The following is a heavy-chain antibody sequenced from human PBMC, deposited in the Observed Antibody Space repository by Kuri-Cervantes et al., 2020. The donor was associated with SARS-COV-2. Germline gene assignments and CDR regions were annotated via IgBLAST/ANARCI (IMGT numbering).Heavy chain of an antibody. J-gene: IGHJ4*02. V-gene: IGHV1-69*13. CDR2: IIPIFGTP. Sequence: SLKVPCKAAGGTFSSYAISWVRQAPGQGPEWMGGIIPIFGTPNYAQKFQGRVTLTADESTSTAYMELSRLRSDDTAVYYCARDRSKSVGATFDYWGQGTLVTVSS. D-gene: IGHD1-26*01. CDR3: ARDRSKSVGATFDY. CDR1: GGTFSSYA.